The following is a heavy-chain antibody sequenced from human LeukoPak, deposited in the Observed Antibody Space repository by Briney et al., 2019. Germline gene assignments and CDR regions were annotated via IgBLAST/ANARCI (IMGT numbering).Heavy chain of an antibody. Sequence: PSETLSHTCSGFGGSIISTIYYWVWIRQPPGKGLECIASIHYTGRAYYNPSLKSRATISADTSKNHFSLHLRTVTAADTAVYYCAREDSYGSGTYGWFDPCGQGTLVTVSS. CDR1: GGSIISTIYY. D-gene: IGHD3-10*01. CDR3: AREDSYGSGTYGWFDP. V-gene: IGHV4-39*02. J-gene: IGHJ5*02. CDR2: IHYTGRA.